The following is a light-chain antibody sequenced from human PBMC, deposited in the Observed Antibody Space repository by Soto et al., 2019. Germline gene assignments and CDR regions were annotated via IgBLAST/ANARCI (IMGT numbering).Light chain of an antibody. J-gene: IGLJ1*01. V-gene: IGLV2-23*02. Sequence: QSALTQPASVSGSPGQSITISCTGTSNDVGSYDLVSWYQQHPGKAPKLIIYEVNKRPSGFSHRFSGSKSGNTASLTISGLQAEDEADYYCCSYADVTTYVFGPGTKLTVL. CDR2: EVN. CDR3: CSYADVTTYV. CDR1: SNDVGSYDL.